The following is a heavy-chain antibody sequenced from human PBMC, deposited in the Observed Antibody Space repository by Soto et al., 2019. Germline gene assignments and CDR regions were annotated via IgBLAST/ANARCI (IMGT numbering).Heavy chain of an antibody. CDR2: IYYSGST. D-gene: IGHD3-9*01. V-gene: IGHV4-31*03. J-gene: IGHJ5*02. CDR3: ARDRYDILTGYPNWFDP. Sequence: TLSLTCTVSGGSISRGGYYWSWIRQHPGKGLEWIGYIYYSGSTYYNPSLKSRVTISVDTSKNQFSLKLSSVTAADTAVYYCARDRYDILTGYPNWFDPWGQGTLVTVSS. CDR1: GGSISRGGYY.